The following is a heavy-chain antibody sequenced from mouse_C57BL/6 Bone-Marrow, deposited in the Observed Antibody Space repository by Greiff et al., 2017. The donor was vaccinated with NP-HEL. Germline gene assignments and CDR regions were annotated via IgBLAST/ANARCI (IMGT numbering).Heavy chain of an antibody. D-gene: IGHD1-1*01. V-gene: IGHV5-17*01. J-gene: IGHJ4*01. CDR2: ISSGSSTI. CDR1: GFTFSDYG. CDR3: ARYYGDAMDY. Sequence: DVMLVESGGGLVKPGGSLKLSCAASGFTFSDYGMHWVRQAPEKGLEWVAYISSGSSTIYYADTVKGRFTISRDNAKNTLFLQMTSLRSEDTAMYYCARYYGDAMDYWGQGTSVTVSS.